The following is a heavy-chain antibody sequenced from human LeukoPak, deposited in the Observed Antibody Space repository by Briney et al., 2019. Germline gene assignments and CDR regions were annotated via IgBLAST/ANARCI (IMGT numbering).Heavy chain of an antibody. J-gene: IGHJ4*02. Sequence: PSETLSLTCAVSGYSISSGYYWGWIRQPPGKGLEWIGSIYHSGSTYYNPSLKSRVTISVDTSKNQFSLKLSSVTAADTAVYYCAGTPSPKCGGGCYDYWGQGTLVTVSS. CDR3: AGTPSPKCGGGCYDY. CDR2: IYHSGST. D-gene: IGHD2-21*01. CDR1: GYSISSGYY. V-gene: IGHV4-38-2*01.